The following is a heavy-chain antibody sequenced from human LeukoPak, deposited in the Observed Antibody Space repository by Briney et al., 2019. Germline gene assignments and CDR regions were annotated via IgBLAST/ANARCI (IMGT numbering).Heavy chain of an antibody. CDR1: GGSISSGTHY. D-gene: IGHD1-7*01. CDR3: ARRWNYKDAFDI. V-gene: IGHV4-61*02. J-gene: IGHJ3*02. Sequence: PSETLPLTCDVSGGSISSGTHYWTWIRQPVGKGLEWLGRIFTSGSPTYNSSLKSRLTISIDKSKNQFSLKQSSVTAADTAVYYCARRWNYKDAFDIWGQGTMVTVSS. CDR2: IFTSGSP.